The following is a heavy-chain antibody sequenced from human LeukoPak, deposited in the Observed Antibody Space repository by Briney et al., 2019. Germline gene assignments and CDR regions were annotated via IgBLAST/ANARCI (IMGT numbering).Heavy chain of an antibody. J-gene: IGHJ4*02. Sequence: SGTLSLTCTVSGGSISSYYWSWIRQPPGKGLEWIGYIYHTGSSNYNPSLKSRVTISVDTSKSQFSLKLSSVTAADTAVYYCARDGGTGDLTFDYWGQGTLVTVSS. V-gene: IGHV4-59*13. CDR1: GGSISSYY. CDR2: IYHTGSS. D-gene: IGHD3-10*01. CDR3: ARDGGTGDLTFDY.